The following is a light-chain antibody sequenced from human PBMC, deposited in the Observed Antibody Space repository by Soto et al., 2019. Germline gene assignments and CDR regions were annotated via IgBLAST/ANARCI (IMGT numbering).Light chain of an antibody. Sequence: DIVMTQSPLSLPVTPGEPASISCTSSQSLLQSTGANYLNWYVQKPGQSPQLLIIYASTRASGVPDRFSGSGSGTDFTLRISRVEAEDVGIYYCMQALQIPAFGQGTKVDIK. CDR3: MQALQIPA. V-gene: IGKV2-28*01. CDR2: YAS. J-gene: IGKJ1*01. CDR1: QSLLQSTGANY.